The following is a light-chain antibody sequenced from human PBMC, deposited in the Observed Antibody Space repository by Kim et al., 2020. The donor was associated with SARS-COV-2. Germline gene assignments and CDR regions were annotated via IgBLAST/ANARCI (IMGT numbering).Light chain of an antibody. CDR3: QVWDSTNAQDV. J-gene: IGLJ7*01. V-gene: IGLV3-21*02. CDR1: NIGSKS. CDR2: DDK. Sequence: SYELTQPPSVSVAPGQTARITCGGSNIGSKSVHWYQQKPGQAPVLVIYDDKDRPSGIPERFSGSNSGNTATLTITRVEAGDEADYYCQVWDSTNAQDVFGAGTQLTVL.